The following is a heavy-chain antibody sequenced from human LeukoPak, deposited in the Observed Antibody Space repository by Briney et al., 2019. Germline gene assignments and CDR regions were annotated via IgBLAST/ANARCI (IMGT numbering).Heavy chain of an antibody. D-gene: IGHD6-19*01. CDR2: INPNSGGT. CDR1: GYTFTGYY. CDR3: AREHEYGWLVDY. V-gene: IGHV1-2*02. J-gene: IGHJ4*02. Sequence: ASVKVSCKASGYTFTGYYMHWVRQAPGQGLEWMGWINPNSGGTNYAQKFQGRVTKTRDTSISTAYMELSRLRSDDTAVYYCAREHEYGWLVDYWGQGTLVTVSS.